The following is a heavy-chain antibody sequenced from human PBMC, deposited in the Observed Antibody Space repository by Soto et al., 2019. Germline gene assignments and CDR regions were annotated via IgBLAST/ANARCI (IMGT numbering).Heavy chain of an antibody. Sequence: EVQLLESGGGLVQPGGSLRLSCAASGFTFSSYAMSWVRQAPGKGLEWVSAISGSGGNTYYADSVKGRFTISRDNSKNTLYLQMNSLRAEDTAVYYCASPEKYSYDEFDDWGQGTLVTVSS. CDR2: ISGSGGNT. CDR1: GFTFSSYA. J-gene: IGHJ4*02. V-gene: IGHV3-23*01. CDR3: ASPEKYSYDEFDD. D-gene: IGHD3-3*01.